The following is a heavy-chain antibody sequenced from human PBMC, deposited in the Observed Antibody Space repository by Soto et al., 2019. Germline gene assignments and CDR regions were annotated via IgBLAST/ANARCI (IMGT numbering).Heavy chain of an antibody. J-gene: IGHJ4*02. Sequence: PGESLKISCKGSGYSFTSYWIGWGRQMPGKGLEWMGIIYPGDSDTRYSPSFQGQVTISADKSISTAYLQWSSLKASDTAMYYCARQSAQAYYDFWSGWPHYFDYWGQGTLVTVSS. CDR3: ARQSAQAYYDFWSGWPHYFDY. CDR2: IYPGDSDT. D-gene: IGHD3-3*01. V-gene: IGHV5-51*01. CDR1: GYSFTSYW.